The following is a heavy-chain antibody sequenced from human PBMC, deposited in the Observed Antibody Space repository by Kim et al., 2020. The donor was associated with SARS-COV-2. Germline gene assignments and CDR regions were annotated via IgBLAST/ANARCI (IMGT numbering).Heavy chain of an antibody. Sequence: YAESGKGPFTISGDNAKNSVYLQRNSLRAEDTAVYYCAGGGSGSYYDDDYWGQGTLVTVSS. CDR3: AGGGSGSYYDDDY. D-gene: IGHD3-10*01. J-gene: IGHJ4*02. V-gene: IGHV3-11*04.